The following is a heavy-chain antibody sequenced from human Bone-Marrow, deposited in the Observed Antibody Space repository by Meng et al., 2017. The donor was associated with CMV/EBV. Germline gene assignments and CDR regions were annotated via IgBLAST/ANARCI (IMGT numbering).Heavy chain of an antibody. Sequence: GESLKISCAASGFTFSSYSMNWVRQAPGKGLEWVSSISGGSTYIYYVDSVKGRFTISRDNAKNSLHLRMNSLSAEDTAVYYCASWSPESHGMDVWGQGTTVTVSS. CDR2: ISGGSTYI. CDR1: GFTFSSYS. D-gene: IGHD2-15*01. V-gene: IGHV3-21*01. CDR3: ASWSPESHGMDV. J-gene: IGHJ6*02.